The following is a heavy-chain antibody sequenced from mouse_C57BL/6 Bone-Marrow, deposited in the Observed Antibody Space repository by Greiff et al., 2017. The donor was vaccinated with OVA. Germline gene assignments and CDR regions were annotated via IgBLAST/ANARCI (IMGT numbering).Heavy chain of an antibody. J-gene: IGHJ2*01. Sequence: VQVVESGPELVKPGASVKISCKASGYAFSSSWMNWVKQRPGKGLEWIGRIYPGDGDTNYNGKFKGKATLTADKSSSTAYMQLSSLTSEDSAVYFCASRYYYGSSLDYWGQGTTLTVSS. CDR1: GYAFSSSW. D-gene: IGHD1-1*01. CDR2: IYPGDGDT. CDR3: ASRYYYGSSLDY. V-gene: IGHV1-82*01.